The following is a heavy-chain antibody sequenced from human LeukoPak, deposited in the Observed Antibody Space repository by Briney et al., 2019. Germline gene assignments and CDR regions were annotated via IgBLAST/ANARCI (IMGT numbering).Heavy chain of an antibody. V-gene: IGHV4-59*01. CDR2: IYYGGST. D-gene: IGHD3-22*01. J-gene: IGHJ5*02. CDR3: ARVYYYDSSGYYYYWFDP. CDR1: GGSISSYY. Sequence: SETLSLTCTVSGGSISSYYWSWIRQPPGKGLEWIGYIYYGGSTNYNPSLKSRVTISVDTSKNQFSLKLSSVTAADTAVYYCARVYYYDSSGYYYYWFDPWGQGTLVTVSS.